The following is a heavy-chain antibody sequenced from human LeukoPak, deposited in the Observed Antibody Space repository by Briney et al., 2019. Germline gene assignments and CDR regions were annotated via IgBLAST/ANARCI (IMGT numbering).Heavy chain of an antibody. Sequence: TGGSLRLSCAASGFTFSSYWMHWVRQAPGEGLVWVSRIKTDGTTTDYADSVKGRFTVSRDNAKNSLYLQMNSLRAEDTAVYYCARGSGLTDYWGQGTLVTVSS. CDR2: IKTDGTTT. CDR3: ARGSGLTDY. V-gene: IGHV3-74*01. J-gene: IGHJ4*02. CDR1: GFTFSSYW. D-gene: IGHD2-15*01.